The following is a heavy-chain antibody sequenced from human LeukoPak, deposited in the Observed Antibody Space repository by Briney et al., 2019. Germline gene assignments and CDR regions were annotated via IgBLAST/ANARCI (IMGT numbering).Heavy chain of an antibody. J-gene: IGHJ4*02. V-gene: IGHV3-43*01. CDR2: ISSEDDST. Sequence: GGSLRLSCVASGFTFGDYAMHWVRQAPGKGLEWVSPISSEDDSTKYGDSVKGRFTMSRDNSKNSVYLQMNSLRTEDTALYYCAKADCSSSSCYTVDFWGQGTLVTVSS. CDR3: AKADCSSSSCYTVDF. D-gene: IGHD2-2*02. CDR1: GFTFGDYA.